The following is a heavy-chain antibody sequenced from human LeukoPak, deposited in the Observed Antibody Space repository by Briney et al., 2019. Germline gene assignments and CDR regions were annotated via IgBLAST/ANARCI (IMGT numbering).Heavy chain of an antibody. D-gene: IGHD2-2*01. CDR1: GVTISSYA. J-gene: IGHJ4*02. CDR3: ALGYCSSTSCFGFDY. CDR2: ISGSGGST. V-gene: IGHV3-23*01. Sequence: GGSLRLSCAAPGVTISSYAVSWVRQAPGKGVEWVSAISGSGGSTYYADSVKGRFTISRDNSKNTLYLQMNSLRAEDTAVYYCALGYCSSTSCFGFDYWGQGTLVTVAS.